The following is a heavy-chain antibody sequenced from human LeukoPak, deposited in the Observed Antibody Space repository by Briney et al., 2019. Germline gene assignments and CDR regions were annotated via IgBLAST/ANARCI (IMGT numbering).Heavy chain of an antibody. J-gene: IGHJ3*01. V-gene: IGHV3-30-3*01. Sequence: GGSLRLSCAASGFTFDDYAMHWVRQAPGKGLEWVAVISYDGTNKYYADSVKGRFTISRGNSKNTLYLQMNSLRVEDTAVYYCASGGGVVTWGQGTMVTVSS. CDR3: ASGGGVVT. D-gene: IGHD3-3*01. CDR1: GFTFDDYA. CDR2: ISYDGTNK.